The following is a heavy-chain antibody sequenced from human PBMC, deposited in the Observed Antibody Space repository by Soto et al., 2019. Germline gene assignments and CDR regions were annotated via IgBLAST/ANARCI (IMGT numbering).Heavy chain of an antibody. CDR1: GYTFTNFG. D-gene: IGHD3-16*01. J-gene: IGHJ4*02. CDR2: ISAYNGNT. V-gene: IGHV1-18*01. Sequence: QVQLVKSGGDVKKPGASVKVSCKASGYTFTNFGISRVRQAPGQGLEWMGWISAYNGNTNYAQKFQGRVTITTDTSTSTAYMEVRSLRFDDTALYYCERGGTPIDYWGQGTLVTVSS. CDR3: ERGGTPIDY.